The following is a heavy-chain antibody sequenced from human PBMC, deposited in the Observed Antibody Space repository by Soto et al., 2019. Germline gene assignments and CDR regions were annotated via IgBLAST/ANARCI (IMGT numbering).Heavy chain of an antibody. Sequence: QVQLVQSGAEVKKPGSSVKVSCKASGDTFSTYTITWMRQAPGQGLEWMGGIIPRSATSNYAQKFQGRVTITVDESTNTAYMELSSLRSEDTAVYYCAREGLVFVPTTVNSDYYYYAMDVWGQGTTVTVSS. CDR2: IIPRSATS. J-gene: IGHJ6*02. CDR1: GDTFSTYT. CDR3: AREGLVFVPTTVNSDYYYYAMDV. D-gene: IGHD4-17*01. V-gene: IGHV1-69*12.